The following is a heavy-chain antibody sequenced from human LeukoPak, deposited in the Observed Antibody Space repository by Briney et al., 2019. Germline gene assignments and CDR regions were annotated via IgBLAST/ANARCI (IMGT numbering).Heavy chain of an antibody. D-gene: IGHD5-18*01. CDR2: INHSGST. CDR1: GGSFSGYY. V-gene: IGHV4-34*01. J-gene: IGHJ6*02. CDR3: ATARGYSYGYFRRNYYGMDV. Sequence: SETLSLTCAVYGGSFSGYYWIWIRQPPGKGLEWIGEINHSGSTNYNPSLKSRVTISVDTSKNQFSLKLSSVTAADTAVYYCATARGYSYGYFRRNYYGMDVWGQGTTVTVSS.